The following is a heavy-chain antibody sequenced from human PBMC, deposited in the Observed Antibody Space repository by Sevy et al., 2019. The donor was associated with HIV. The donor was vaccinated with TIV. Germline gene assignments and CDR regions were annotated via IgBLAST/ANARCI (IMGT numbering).Heavy chain of an antibody. V-gene: IGHV3-49*03. D-gene: IGHD2-15*01. CDR1: GFTFGDHA. CDR3: TRRIFGDI. J-gene: IGHJ3*02. Sequence: GVLRLSCIASGFTFGDHAMSWFRQAPGKGLEWVGFIRSKAYGGPTQYAASVKGRFTISRDDSKSIAYLQMNSLKTEDTAVYYCTRRIFGDIWGQGTMVTVSS. CDR2: IRSKAYGGPT.